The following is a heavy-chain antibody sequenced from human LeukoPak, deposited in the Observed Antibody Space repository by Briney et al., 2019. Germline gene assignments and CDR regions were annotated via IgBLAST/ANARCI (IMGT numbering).Heavy chain of an antibody. CDR2: INWNGGST. V-gene: IGHV3-20*04. CDR3: ARSARAFGVVIIYYYMDV. Sequence: GGSLRLSCAASRFTFDDYGMSWVRQAPGKGLEWVSGINWNGGSTGYADSVKGRFTISRDNAKNSLYLQMNSLRAEDTALYYCARSARAFGVVIIYYYMDVWGKGTTVTVSS. CDR1: RFTFDDYG. J-gene: IGHJ6*03. D-gene: IGHD3-3*01.